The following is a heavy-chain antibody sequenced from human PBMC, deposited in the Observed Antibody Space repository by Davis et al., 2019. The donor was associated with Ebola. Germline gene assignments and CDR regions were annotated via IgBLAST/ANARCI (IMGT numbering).Heavy chain of an antibody. V-gene: IGHV3-30*18. CDR1: GFPFRSYG. CDR2: ISYDGTNK. Sequence: GESLKISCAASGFPFRSYGMHWVRQAPGKGLEWVAVISYDGTNKYYSDSVKGRLTISRDNSKNTLFLQMSSLRAEDTAVYYCAKAYDFWSGYNEYWGQGTLVTVSS. CDR3: AKAYDFWSGYNEY. J-gene: IGHJ4*02. D-gene: IGHD3-3*01.